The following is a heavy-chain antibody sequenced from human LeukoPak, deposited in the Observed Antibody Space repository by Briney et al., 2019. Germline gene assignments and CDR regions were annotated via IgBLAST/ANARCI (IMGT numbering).Heavy chain of an antibody. CDR3: ARDSSSWPHDVDY. CDR2: ISSSSSYI. J-gene: IGHJ4*02. Sequence: GGSLRLSCAASGFTFSSYSMNWVRQAPGKGLEWVSSISSSSSYIYYADSVKGRFTISRDNAKNSLYLQMNSLRAEDTAVYYCARDSSSWPHDVDYWGQGTLVTVSS. V-gene: IGHV3-21*01. D-gene: IGHD6-13*01. CDR1: GFTFSSYS.